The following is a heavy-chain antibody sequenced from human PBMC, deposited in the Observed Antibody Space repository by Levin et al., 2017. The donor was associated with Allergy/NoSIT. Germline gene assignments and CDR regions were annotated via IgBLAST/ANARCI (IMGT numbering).Heavy chain of an antibody. CDR1: GFTFSSYD. CDR2: ISTSGGST. CDR3: ANRWGR. J-gene: IGHJ4*02. V-gene: IGHV3-23*01. Sequence: GESLKISCAASGFTFSSYDMIWVRQAPGKGLEWVSAISTSGGSTYYADSVKGRFTISRDNSKNTLYLQMNSLRAEDTAVYYCANRWGRWGQGPMVTVSS. D-gene: IGHD7-27*01.